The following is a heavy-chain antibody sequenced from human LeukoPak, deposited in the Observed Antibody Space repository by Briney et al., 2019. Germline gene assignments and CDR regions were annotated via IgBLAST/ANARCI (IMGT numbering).Heavy chain of an antibody. J-gene: IGHJ4*02. V-gene: IGHV5-51*01. Sequence: GQSLKISCKGSGYSFTNYWIGWVRQMPGKDLELMGLIYPGDSDTTYSPSFQGQVTISADKSISTAYLQWSSLKASDTAMYYCARRMTRGVITSPFDSWGQGTLVSVSS. CDR1: GYSFTNYW. D-gene: IGHD3-10*01. CDR2: IYPGDSDT. CDR3: ARRMTRGVITSPFDS.